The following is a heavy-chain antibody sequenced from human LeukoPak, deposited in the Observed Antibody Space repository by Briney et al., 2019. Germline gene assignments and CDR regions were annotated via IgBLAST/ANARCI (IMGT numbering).Heavy chain of an antibody. J-gene: IGHJ5*02. CDR2: VSDTGIT. D-gene: IGHD2/OR15-2a*01. CDR3: ARNRFQLSGAYWFDP. V-gene: IGHV4-59*01. CDR1: GGSMKNSF. Sequence: SETLSLTCSVSGGSMKNSFWSWIRQPPGKGLEWIGYVSDTGITSSNPSLKSRVTFSIDTSKDQFYLKLRSVTAADTALYFCARNRFQLSGAYWFDPWGRGTLVTVSS.